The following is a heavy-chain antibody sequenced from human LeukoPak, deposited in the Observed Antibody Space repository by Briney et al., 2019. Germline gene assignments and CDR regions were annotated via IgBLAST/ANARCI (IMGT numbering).Heavy chain of an antibody. V-gene: IGHV4-59*08. J-gene: IGHJ6*02. CDR2: IYYSGST. CDR3: ARQRPIYYYYGMDV. D-gene: IGHD3-3*02. Sequence: PETLSLTCTVSGGSISSYYWSWIRQPPGKGLEWIGYIYYSGSTNYNPSLKSRVTISVDTSKNQFSLRLSSVTAADTAVYYCARQRPIYYYYGMDVWGQGTTVTVSS. CDR1: GGSISSYY.